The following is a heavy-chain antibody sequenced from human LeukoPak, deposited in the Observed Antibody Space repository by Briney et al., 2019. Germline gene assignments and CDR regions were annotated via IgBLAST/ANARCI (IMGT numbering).Heavy chain of an antibody. J-gene: IGHJ5*02. V-gene: IGHV4-59*12. CDR1: TGSIGRDY. D-gene: IGHD2-15*01. CDR2: VYYNGNT. CDR3: ARVIKWCSGGSCYNWFDP. Sequence: SETLSLTCTLSTGSIGRDYWGWIRQPPGKGLEWIGYVYYNGNTIYNPSLKSRVTISVDTSKNQFSLKLSSVTAADTAVYYCARVIKWCSGGSCYNWFDPWGQGTLVTVSS.